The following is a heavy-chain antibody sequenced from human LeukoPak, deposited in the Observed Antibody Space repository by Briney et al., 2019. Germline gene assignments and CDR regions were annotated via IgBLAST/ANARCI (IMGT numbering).Heavy chain of an antibody. Sequence: PGRSLRLSCAASGFTFSSYGMHWVRQAPGKGLEWVAVIWYDGSNKYYADSVKGRFTISRDNSKNTLYLQMNSLRAEDTAVYYCASLTIFGVVIANDDAFDIWGQGTMVTVSS. CDR2: IWYDGSNK. V-gene: IGHV3-33*01. CDR3: ASLTIFGVVIANDDAFDI. CDR1: GFTFSSYG. D-gene: IGHD3-3*01. J-gene: IGHJ3*02.